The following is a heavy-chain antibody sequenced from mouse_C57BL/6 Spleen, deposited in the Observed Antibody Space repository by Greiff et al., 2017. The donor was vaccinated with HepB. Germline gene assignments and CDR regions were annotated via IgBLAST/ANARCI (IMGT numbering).Heavy chain of an antibody. D-gene: IGHD1-1*01. Sequence: QVQLQQPGAELVKPGASVKLSCKASGYTFTSYWMQWVKQRPGQGLEWIGEIDPSDSYTNYNQKFKGKATLTVDTSSSTAYMQLSSLTSEDSAVYYCARQGPDYYGSSYWGQGTTLTVSS. CDR1: GYTFTSYW. CDR3: ARQGPDYYGSSY. V-gene: IGHV1-50*01. CDR2: IDPSDSYT. J-gene: IGHJ2*01.